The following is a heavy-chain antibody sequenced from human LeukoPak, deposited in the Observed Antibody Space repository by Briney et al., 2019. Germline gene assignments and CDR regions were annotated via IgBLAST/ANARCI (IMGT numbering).Heavy chain of an antibody. CDR3: AGSGSPPGAFDI. CDR1: GGSISSGGYY. CDR2: IYYSGST. V-gene: IGHV4-31*03. J-gene: IGHJ3*02. D-gene: IGHD3-10*01. Sequence: PLETLSLTCTVSGGSISSGGYYWSWIRQHPGKSLEWIGYIYYSGSTYYNPSLKSRVTISVDTSKNQFSLKLSSVTAADTAVYYCAGSGSPPGAFDIWGQGTMVTVSS.